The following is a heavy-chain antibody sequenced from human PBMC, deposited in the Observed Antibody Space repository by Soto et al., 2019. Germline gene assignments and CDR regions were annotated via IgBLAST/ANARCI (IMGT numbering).Heavy chain of an antibody. CDR2: ISYDGSNK. CDR1: GFTFSSYG. J-gene: IGHJ6*02. Sequence: LRLSCAASGFTFSSYGMHWVRQAPGKGLEWVAVISYDGSNKYYADSVKGRFTISRDNSKNTLYLQMNSLRAEDTAVYYCAKSQGDYYYGMDVWGQGTTVTVSS. V-gene: IGHV3-30*18. CDR3: AKSQGDYYYGMDV.